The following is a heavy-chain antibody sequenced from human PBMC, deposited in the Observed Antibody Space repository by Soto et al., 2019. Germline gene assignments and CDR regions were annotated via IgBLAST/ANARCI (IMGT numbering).Heavy chain of an antibody. D-gene: IGHD6-19*01. V-gene: IGHV4-39*01. Sequence: QLQLQESGPGLVKPSETLSLTCTVSGGSISSSTYYWGWIRQPPGKGLEWIGSIYYSGSTYYNPSLKSRVTISVDTSKNQFSLKLSSVTAADTAVYYCARRIGSGLDYWGQGTLVTVSS. J-gene: IGHJ4*02. CDR2: IYYSGST. CDR3: ARRIGSGLDY. CDR1: GGSISSSTYY.